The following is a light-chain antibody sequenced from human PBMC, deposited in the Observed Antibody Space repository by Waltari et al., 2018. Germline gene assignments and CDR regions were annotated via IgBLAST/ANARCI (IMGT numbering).Light chain of an antibody. CDR1: SSDVGGYNY. V-gene: IGLV2-11*01. J-gene: IGLJ1*01. CDR2: DVS. Sequence: QSALTQPRSVSGSPGHSVTISCTGTSSDVGGYNYVSWYQQHPGKAPKLIIYDVSKRPSVVPDRFSGSKSGNPASLTISGLQAEDEADYYCCSYAGSYTHYVFGTGTKVTVL. CDR3: CSYAGSYTHYV.